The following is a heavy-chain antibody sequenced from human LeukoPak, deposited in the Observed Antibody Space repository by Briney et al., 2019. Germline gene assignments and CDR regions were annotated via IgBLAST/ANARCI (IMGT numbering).Heavy chain of an antibody. CDR1: GFTFSSYA. CDR3: ARGITEGIAAAGLDY. CDR2: ISYDGSNK. D-gene: IGHD6-13*01. J-gene: IGHJ4*02. Sequence: GRSLRLSCAASGFTFSSYAMHWVRQAPGKGLEWVAVISYDGSNKYYADSVKGRFTISRDNSKNTLYLQMNSLRAEDTAVYYCARGITEGIAAAGLDYWGQGTLVTVSS. V-gene: IGHV3-30*04.